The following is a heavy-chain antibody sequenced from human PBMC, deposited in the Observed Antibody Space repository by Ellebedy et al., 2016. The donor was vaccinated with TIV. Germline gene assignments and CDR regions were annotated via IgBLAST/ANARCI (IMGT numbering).Heavy chain of an antibody. J-gene: IGHJ6*02. CDR3: ASLNPIYGVDV. CDR2: IHTSGST. Sequence: MPGGSLRLSCTLSGGSISSYYWSWVRQPAGKGLECIGRIHTSGSTSYNPSLESRVTMSVDTARNQFSLKLTSVTAADTAVYYCASLNPIYGVDVWGQGTTVTVSS. V-gene: IGHV4-4*07. CDR1: GGSISSYY.